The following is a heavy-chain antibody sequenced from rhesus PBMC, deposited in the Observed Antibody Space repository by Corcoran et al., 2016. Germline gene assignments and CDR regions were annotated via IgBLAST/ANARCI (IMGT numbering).Heavy chain of an antibody. CDR3: ARYSVVITGFDS. CDR1: GGSFSSYW. CDR2: INGHSGST. V-gene: IGHV4-80*01. Sequence: QVQLQESGPGLVKPSETLSLTCAVSGGSFSSYWWSWIRQPPGKGLEWIGEINGHSGSTNYNPSLKSRVTISKDASKNQFSLKLSSVTAADTAVYYCARYSVVITGFDSWGQGVLVTVSS. D-gene: IGHD3-28*01. J-gene: IGHJ4*01.